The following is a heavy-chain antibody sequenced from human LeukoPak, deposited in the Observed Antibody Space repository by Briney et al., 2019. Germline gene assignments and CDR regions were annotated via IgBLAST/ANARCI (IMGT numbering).Heavy chain of an antibody. J-gene: IGHJ6*02. V-gene: IGHV3-23*01. D-gene: IGHD3-3*01. CDR3: AKGLRFWSGYYTVGGDYYYGMDV. CDR2: ISGSGRST. CDR1: GFTVSSNY. Sequence: GGSLRLSCAASGFTVSSNYMSWVRQAPGKGLECVSAISGSGRSTYYADSVKGRFTISRDNSKNTLYLQMNSPRAEDTAVYYCAKGLRFWSGYYTVGGDYYYGMDVWGQGTTVTVSS.